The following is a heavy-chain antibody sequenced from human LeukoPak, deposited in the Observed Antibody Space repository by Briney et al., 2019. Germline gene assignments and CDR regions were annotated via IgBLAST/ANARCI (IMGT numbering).Heavy chain of an antibody. V-gene: IGHV3-48*01. Sequence: GGSLRLSCAASGFTFTCYNMNWVRQAPGKGLEWLSYINYSSSTIYYVDSVKGRFTISRDNAKISLYLQMNSLRVEDTAVYYCARDLGGYMDVWGKGTTVTVSS. CDR1: GFTFTCYN. J-gene: IGHJ6*03. CDR2: INYSSSTI. CDR3: ARDLGGYMDV.